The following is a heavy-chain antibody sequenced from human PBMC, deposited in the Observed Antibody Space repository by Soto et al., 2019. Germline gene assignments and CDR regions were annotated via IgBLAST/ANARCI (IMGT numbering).Heavy chain of an antibody. CDR1: GFNISTYW. D-gene: IGHD2-15*01. Sequence: GGSLRVSCAASGFNISTYWMRWGRQAPGKGLEWVANIKQDGTQKYFLDSVKGRFTISRDNAKNSLYLEMSSLRPEDTAVYYCVRGGGHFDCWGQGTLVTVSS. V-gene: IGHV3-7*01. CDR2: IKQDGTQK. CDR3: VRGGGHFDC. J-gene: IGHJ4*02.